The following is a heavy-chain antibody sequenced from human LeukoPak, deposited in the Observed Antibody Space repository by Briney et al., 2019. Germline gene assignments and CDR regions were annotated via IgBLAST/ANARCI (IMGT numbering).Heavy chain of an antibody. CDR2: ISSSSSYI. J-gene: IGHJ4*02. CDR1: GFTFSSYG. V-gene: IGHV3-21*01. Sequence: PGGSLRLSCAASGFTFSSYGMSWVRQAPGKGLEWVSSISSSSSYIYYADSVKGRFTISRDNAKNSLYLQMNSLRAEDTAVYYCASLGYNYAYYFDYWGQGTLVTVSS. D-gene: IGHD5-24*01. CDR3: ASLGYNYAYYFDY.